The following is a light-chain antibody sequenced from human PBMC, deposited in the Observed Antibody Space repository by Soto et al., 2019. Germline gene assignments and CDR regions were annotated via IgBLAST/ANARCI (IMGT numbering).Light chain of an antibody. CDR2: YDS. V-gene: IGLV3-21*04. J-gene: IGLJ1*01. Sequence: SYELTQPPSVPVAPGKTARITCGGNNIGSKSVHWYQQKPGQAPVLVIYYDSDRPSGIPERFSGSNSGNTATLTISRVEAGDEADYYCQVWDSSSDHRRVFGTGTQLTVL. CDR1: NIGSKS. CDR3: QVWDSSSDHRRV.